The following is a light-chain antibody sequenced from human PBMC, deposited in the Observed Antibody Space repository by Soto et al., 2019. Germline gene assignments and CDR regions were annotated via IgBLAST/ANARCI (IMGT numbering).Light chain of an antibody. Sequence: EAVMTQSPLSLHVSLGQPASISCRSSQSLVFTDGNNYLEWFQQRPGQAPRRLIYKASNRDSGVPDRFSGSGSGTDFTLKISRVEAEDVGVYYCMQGSGWPWTFGQGTKLEIK. CDR2: KAS. V-gene: IGKV2-30*01. J-gene: IGKJ1*01. CDR3: MQGSGWPWT. CDR1: QSLVFTDGNNY.